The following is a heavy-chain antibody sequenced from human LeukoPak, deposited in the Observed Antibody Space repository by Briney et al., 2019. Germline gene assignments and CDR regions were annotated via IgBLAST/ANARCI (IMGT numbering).Heavy chain of an antibody. CDR2: ISGSGGST. Sequence: RAGGSLRLSCAASGFTFSSYAMSWVRQAPGKGLEWVSAISGSGGSTYYADSVKGRFTISRDNSKNTLYLQMNSLRAEDTAVYYCAKDLDSGYSYGMFFDYWGQGTLVTVSS. V-gene: IGHV3-23*01. J-gene: IGHJ4*02. CDR3: AKDLDSGYSYGMFFDY. CDR1: GFTFSSYA. D-gene: IGHD5-18*01.